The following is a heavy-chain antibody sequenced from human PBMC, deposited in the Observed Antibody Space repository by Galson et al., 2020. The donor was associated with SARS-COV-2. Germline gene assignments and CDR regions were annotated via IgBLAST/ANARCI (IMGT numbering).Heavy chain of an antibody. V-gene: IGHV3-9*01. J-gene: IGHJ4*02. Sequence: GGSLRLSCAASGSTFNNYAMHWVRQAPGKGLEWVSVISWNSGSIGYADSVKGRFTISRDNAKNSLYLQMNSLRAEDTALYYCAKGYSSSWYVDYWGQGTLVTVSS. CDR1: GSTFNNYA. CDR3: AKGYSSSWYVDY. D-gene: IGHD6-13*01. CDR2: ISWNSGSI.